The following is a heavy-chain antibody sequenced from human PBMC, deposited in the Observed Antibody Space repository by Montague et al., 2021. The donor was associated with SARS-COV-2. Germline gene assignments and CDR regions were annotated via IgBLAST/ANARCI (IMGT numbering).Heavy chain of an antibody. V-gene: IGHV4-39*01. Sequence: SETLSLTCTVSGASISSSSYYWGWIRQPPGKGLEWIESIYYRGSTYYNPSLKSRVTISVDTSKNQFSLKLSSVTAADTAVYYCARHGKTRIAMIVVVIGYFDYWGQGTLVTVSS. J-gene: IGHJ4*02. CDR3: ARHGKTRIAMIVVVIGYFDY. CDR1: GASISSSSYY. D-gene: IGHD3-22*01. CDR2: IYYRGST.